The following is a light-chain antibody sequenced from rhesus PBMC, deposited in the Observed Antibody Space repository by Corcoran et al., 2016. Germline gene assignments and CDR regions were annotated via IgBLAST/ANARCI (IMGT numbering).Light chain of an antibody. Sequence: DIQMTQSPSSLSASVGDTVTITCRASQTIASWLVWYQQKPGKAPKLLIYKASTLQSGVPSRFTCSGAGTDFTLTISSLQSEDFATFYCQQYSSSPTFGGGTKVEIK. J-gene: IGKJ4*01. CDR1: QTIASW. CDR3: QQYSSSPT. CDR2: KAS. V-gene: IGKV1-22*01.